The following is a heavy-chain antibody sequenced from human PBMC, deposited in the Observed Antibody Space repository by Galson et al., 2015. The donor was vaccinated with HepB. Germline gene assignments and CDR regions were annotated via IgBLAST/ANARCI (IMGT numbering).Heavy chain of an antibody. CDR1: GGTFSSYA. Sequence: SVKVSCKASGGTFSSYAISWVRQAPGQGLEWMGGIIPIFGTANYAQKFQGRVTITADESTSTAYMELSSLRSEDTAVYYCARETHDSGGYYYVEQTYYFDYWGQGTLVTVSS. V-gene: IGHV1-69*13. CDR3: ARETHDSGGYYYVEQTYYFDY. J-gene: IGHJ4*02. D-gene: IGHD3-22*01. CDR2: IIPIFGTA.